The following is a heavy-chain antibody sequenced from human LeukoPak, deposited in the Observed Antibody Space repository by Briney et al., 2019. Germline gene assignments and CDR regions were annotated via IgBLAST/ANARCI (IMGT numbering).Heavy chain of an antibody. J-gene: IGHJ4*02. V-gene: IGHV3-30*04. CDR2: ISYDGSNK. D-gene: IGHD1-1*01. CDR3: ARDVSPGTTQYYFDY. Sequence: GGSLRLSCAASGFTFSSYAMHWVRQAPGKGLEWVAVISYDGSNKYYADSVKGRFTISRDNSKNTLYLQMNSLRAEDTAVYYCARDVSPGTTQYYFDYWGQGTLVTVSS. CDR1: GFTFSSYA.